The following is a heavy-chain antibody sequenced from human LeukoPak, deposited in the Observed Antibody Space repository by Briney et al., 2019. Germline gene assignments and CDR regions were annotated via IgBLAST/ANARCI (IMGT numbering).Heavy chain of an antibody. Sequence: SETLSLTCTVSGVSFNSGTYYWGWIRQPPGKGLEWIGTIYYSGNTNYNPSLNSRVTISVDTSKNQLSLKLTSVSASYTAVYFCARAPCGPYSSTWKSPFDYLGQGTLVIVSS. CDR2: IYYSGNT. CDR3: ARAPCGPYSSTWKSPFDY. J-gene: IGHJ4*02. CDR1: GVSFNSGTYY. D-gene: IGHD6-13*01. V-gene: IGHV4-39*01.